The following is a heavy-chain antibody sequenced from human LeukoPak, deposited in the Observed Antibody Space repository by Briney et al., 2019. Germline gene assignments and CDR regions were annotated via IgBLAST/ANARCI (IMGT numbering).Heavy chain of an antibody. J-gene: IGHJ5*02. Sequence: SETLSLTCAVYGGSFSGYYWSWIRQPPGKGLEWIGEINHSGSTNYNPSLKSRVTISVDTSKNQLSLKLSSVTAADTAVYYCARVYRRLRSPSQPGYNWFDPWGQGTLVTVSS. D-gene: IGHD3-16*01. V-gene: IGHV4-34*01. CDR3: ARVYRRLRSPSQPGYNWFDP. CDR1: GGSFSGYY. CDR2: INHSGST.